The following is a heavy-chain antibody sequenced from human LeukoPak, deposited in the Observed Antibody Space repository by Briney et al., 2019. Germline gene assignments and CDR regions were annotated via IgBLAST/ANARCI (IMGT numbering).Heavy chain of an antibody. J-gene: IGHJ4*02. Sequence: SETLSLTCTVSGGSIDSYYWSWIRQPPGKGLEWIGYIYYTGSTEYHPSLKGRVTISLDTSKSQFSLKLTSVTAADTAVYYCARVYQSAEYYFDYWGQGNLVSVSS. V-gene: IGHV4-59*01. CDR2: IYYTGST. CDR3: ARVYQSAEYYFDY. D-gene: IGHD2-2*01. CDR1: GGSIDSYY.